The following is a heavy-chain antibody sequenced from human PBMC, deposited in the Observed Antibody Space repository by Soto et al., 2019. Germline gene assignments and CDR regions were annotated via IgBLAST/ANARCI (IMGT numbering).Heavy chain of an antibody. Sequence: GSLRLSCAASGFSFSDYSMNWVRQAPGKGLEWVSSISSSGSYIYYADSVKARFTISRDNAKNSLYMQMNSLRAEDTAVYYCARATTWKGFDYWGQGTLVTVSS. J-gene: IGHJ4*02. V-gene: IGHV3-21*01. D-gene: IGHD4-17*01. CDR2: ISSSGSYI. CDR1: GFSFSDYS. CDR3: ARATTWKGFDY.